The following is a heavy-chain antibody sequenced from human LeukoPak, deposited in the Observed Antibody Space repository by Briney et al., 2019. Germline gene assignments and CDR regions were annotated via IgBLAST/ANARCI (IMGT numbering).Heavy chain of an antibody. CDR2: ISYDGSNK. J-gene: IGHJ4*02. V-gene: IGHV3-30*18. D-gene: IGHD5-12*01. CDR1: GFTFSSYG. CDR3: AKGYSGYYCFDY. Sequence: GGSLRLSCAASGFTFSSYGMHWVRQAPGKGLEWVAVISYDGSNKYYADSVKGRFTISRDNSKNTLYLQMNSLRAEDTAVYYCAKGYSGYYCFDYWGQGTLVTVSS.